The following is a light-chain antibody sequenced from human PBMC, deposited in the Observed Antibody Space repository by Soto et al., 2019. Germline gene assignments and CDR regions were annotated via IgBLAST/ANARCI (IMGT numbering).Light chain of an antibody. CDR3: QQRHNWPIT. J-gene: IGKJ5*01. CDR1: QSVSNNY. V-gene: IGKV3D-20*02. CDR2: DAF. Sequence: EIVMTQSPATLSVSPGERATLSCRASQSVSNNYLAWYQQRPGQAPRLLIYDAFSRAPGIPARFSGGGSGTDFTLTISSLEPEDFGVYYCQQRHNWPITFGQGTRLEIK.